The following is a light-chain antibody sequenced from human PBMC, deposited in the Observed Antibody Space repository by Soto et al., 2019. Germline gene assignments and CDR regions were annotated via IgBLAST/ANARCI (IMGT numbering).Light chain of an antibody. Sequence: NQMTQTPSTLPASVGAGDTSTCRASQSINAWLAWYQQKPGKAPKLLIYDVSTLDSGVPSRFSGSASGTEFTLTISYLESDDFATYYCQQYHRYSTFGQGTKVDIK. CDR3: QQYHRYST. J-gene: IGKJ1*01. V-gene: IGKV1-5*01. CDR2: DVS. CDR1: QSINAW.